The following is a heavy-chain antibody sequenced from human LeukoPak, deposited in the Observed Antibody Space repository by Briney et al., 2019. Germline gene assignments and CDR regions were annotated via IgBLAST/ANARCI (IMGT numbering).Heavy chain of an antibody. CDR3: ARVQVGGGDWAPYNWFDP. J-gene: IGHJ5*02. V-gene: IGHV4-30-2*01. CDR1: GGSISSGGYY. CDR2: IYHSGST. Sequence: PSQTLSLTCTVSGGSISSGGYYWSWIRQPPGKGLEWIGYIYHSGSTYYNPSLKSRVTISVDRSKNQYSLKLSSVTAADTAVYYCARVQVGGGDWAPYNWFDPWGQGTLVTVSS. D-gene: IGHD2-21*01.